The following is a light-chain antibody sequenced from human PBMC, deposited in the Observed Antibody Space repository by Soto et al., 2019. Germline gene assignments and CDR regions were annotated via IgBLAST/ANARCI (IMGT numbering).Light chain of an antibody. CDR3: QQYNKYPWT. CDR2: WAS. V-gene: IGKV4-1*01. CDR1: QSVLYSSNNKNY. J-gene: IGKJ1*01. Sequence: DIVMTQSPDSLAVSLGERATINCKSSQSVLYSSNNKNYLAWYQQKPGQPPKLLIYWASTRESGVPDRFSGSGSGTDFTLTISSLQSDDFATYHCQQYNKYPWTFGQGTKVDNK.